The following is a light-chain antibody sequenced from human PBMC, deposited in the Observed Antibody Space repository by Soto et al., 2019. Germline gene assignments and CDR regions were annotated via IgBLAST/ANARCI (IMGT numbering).Light chain of an antibody. Sequence: QSALTQPRSVSGSPGQSVTISCTGTSSDVGGYNYVSWYQQHPGKAPKLMIYDVSKRPSGVPDRFSGSKSGNTASLTSSGLQAEDEADYYCCSYAGSSLVFGGGTKLTVL. J-gene: IGLJ3*02. CDR1: SSDVGGYNY. CDR3: CSYAGSSLV. CDR2: DVS. V-gene: IGLV2-11*01.